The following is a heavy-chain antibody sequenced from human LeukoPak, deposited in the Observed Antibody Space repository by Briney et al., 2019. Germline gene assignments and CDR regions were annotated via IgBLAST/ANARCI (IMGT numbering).Heavy chain of an antibody. D-gene: IGHD3-16*01. Sequence: GGSLRLSCAASGYTVSSNYMNWVRQAPGKGLEWVSSISSSSSYIYYADSVKGRFTISRDNAKNSLYLQMNSLRAEDTAVYYCAREIGGTTGFDYWGQGTLVTVSS. CDR2: ISSSSSYI. J-gene: IGHJ4*02. V-gene: IGHV3-21*01. CDR1: GYTVSSNY. CDR3: AREIGGTTGFDY.